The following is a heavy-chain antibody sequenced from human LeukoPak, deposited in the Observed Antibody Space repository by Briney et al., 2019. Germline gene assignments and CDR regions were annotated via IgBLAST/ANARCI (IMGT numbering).Heavy chain of an antibody. Sequence: SETLSLTCTVSGYSISSGYYWGWIRQPPGKGLEWIGNIYHSGSTYYNPSLKSRVTISVDTSKNQFSLKLPSVTAADTAVYYCGRTWGYYFDYWGQGTLVTVSS. D-gene: IGHD3-16*01. CDR2: IYHSGST. J-gene: IGHJ4*02. V-gene: IGHV4-38-2*02. CDR3: GRTWGYYFDY. CDR1: GYSISSGYY.